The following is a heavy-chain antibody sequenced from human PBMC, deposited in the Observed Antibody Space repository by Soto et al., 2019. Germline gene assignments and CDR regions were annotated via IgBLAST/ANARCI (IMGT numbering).Heavy chain of an antibody. V-gene: IGHV1-69*13. CDR1: GGTFSSYA. Sequence: SVKVSCKASGGTFSSYAISWVRQAAGQGLEWMGGIIPIFGTANYAQKFQGRITITADESTSTAYRELSSLRYEYTAVYYSARCARYYYYYGMNVWGQGTTVTVSS. CDR2: IIPIFGTA. J-gene: IGHJ6*02. CDR3: ARCARYYYYYGMNV.